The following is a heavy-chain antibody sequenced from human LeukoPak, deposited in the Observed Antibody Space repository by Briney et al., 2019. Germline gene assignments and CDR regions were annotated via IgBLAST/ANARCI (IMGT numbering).Heavy chain of an antibody. J-gene: IGHJ4*02. CDR3: ARDGRYSSSWPDYFDY. Sequence: WGSLRLSCAASGFTFSSYWMHWVRQAPGKGLVWVSRINSDGSSTSYADSVKGRFTISRDNAKNTLYLQMNSLRAEDTAVYYCARDGRYSSSWPDYFDYWGQGTLVTVSS. V-gene: IGHV3-74*01. CDR2: INSDGSST. CDR1: GFTFSSYW. D-gene: IGHD6-13*01.